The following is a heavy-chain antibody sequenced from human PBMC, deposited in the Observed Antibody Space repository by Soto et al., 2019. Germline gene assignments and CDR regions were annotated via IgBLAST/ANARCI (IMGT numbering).Heavy chain of an antibody. CDR2: IWYDGSNK. CDR1: GFTFSSYG. Sequence: GGSLRLSCAASGFTFSSYGMHWVRQAPGKGLEWVAVIWYDGSNKYYADSVKGRFTISRDNSKNTLYLQMNSLRAEDTAVYYCARTHDPYYYDSSVDYWGQGTLVTISS. D-gene: IGHD3-22*01. J-gene: IGHJ4*02. V-gene: IGHV3-33*01. CDR3: ARTHDPYYYDSSVDY.